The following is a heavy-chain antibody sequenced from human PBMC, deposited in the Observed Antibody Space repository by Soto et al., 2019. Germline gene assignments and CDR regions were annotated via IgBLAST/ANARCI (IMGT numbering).Heavy chain of an antibody. D-gene: IGHD6-6*01. CDR3: ARDGDSSSPFDI. J-gene: IGHJ3*02. CDR1: GYTFTGNY. V-gene: IGHV1-2*02. Sequence: QVQLVQSGAEVKKPGASVQVSCKASGYTFTGNYMHWVRQAPGQGLEWMGWINPNSGGTNYAQKFQGRVTVTRDTSISTAYMELSRLRSDDTAMYYCARDGDSSSPFDIWGQGTMVTVSS. CDR2: INPNSGGT.